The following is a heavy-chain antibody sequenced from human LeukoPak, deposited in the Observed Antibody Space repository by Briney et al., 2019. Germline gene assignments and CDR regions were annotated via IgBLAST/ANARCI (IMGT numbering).Heavy chain of an antibody. D-gene: IGHD5-18*01. V-gene: IGHV3-30-3*01. CDR1: GFTFSSYT. J-gene: IGHJ4*02. Sequence: PGRSLRLSCAASGFTFSSYTIHWVRQAPGKGLEWVTIISYDGSNKYYADSVKGRFTISRDNSKNTLYLQMNSLRGEDTAVYYCARKTSPGYSYGFDYWGQGTLVTVSS. CDR3: ARKTSPGYSYGFDY. CDR2: ISYDGSNK.